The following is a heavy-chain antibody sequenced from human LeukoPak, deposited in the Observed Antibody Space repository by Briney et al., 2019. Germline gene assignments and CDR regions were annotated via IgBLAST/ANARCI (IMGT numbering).Heavy chain of an antibody. CDR2: IYSGGST. D-gene: IGHD1-26*01. V-gene: IGHV3-53*04. Sequence: GGSLRLSCAASGFTVSSNYMSWVRQAPRKGLEWVSVIYSGGSTYYADSVKGRFTISRHNSKNTLYLQMNSLRVEDTAVYYWARAGIVGALYYFDYWGQGTLVTVSS. CDR3: ARAGIVGALYYFDY. CDR1: GFTVSSNY. J-gene: IGHJ4*02.